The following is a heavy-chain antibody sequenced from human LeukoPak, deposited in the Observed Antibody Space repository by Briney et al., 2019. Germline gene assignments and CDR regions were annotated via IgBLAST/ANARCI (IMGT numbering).Heavy chain of an antibody. CDR2: ITWDSGTI. J-gene: IGHJ6*03. CDR3: AKGKSIASLWYMDV. D-gene: IGHD2-2*01. Sequence: PGRSLRLSCEASGFSLGDYAMHWVRQIPGKGLEWDSGITWDSGTIDYAGSVRGRFTISRDNAKNFLYLQMNTLRPEDTAIYYCAKGKSIASLWYMDVWGKGTTVIVSS. CDR1: GFSLGDYA. V-gene: IGHV3-9*01.